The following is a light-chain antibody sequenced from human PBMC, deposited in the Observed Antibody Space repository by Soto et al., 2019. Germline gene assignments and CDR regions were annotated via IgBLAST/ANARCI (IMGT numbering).Light chain of an antibody. Sequence: DIQMTQSPSSLSASVGDRVTITCRASQSISSYLHWYQQKPGKAPKLLIYSASSLLSGVPSRFSGSGSGTDVTLTISSLQPEDFATYYCQQSYSTPYTFGQGTKLEIK. J-gene: IGKJ2*01. CDR2: SAS. CDR3: QQSYSTPYT. CDR1: QSISSY. V-gene: IGKV1-39*01.